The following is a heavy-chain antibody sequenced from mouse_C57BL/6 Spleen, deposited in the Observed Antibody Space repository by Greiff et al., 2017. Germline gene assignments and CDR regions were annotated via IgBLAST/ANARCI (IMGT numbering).Heavy chain of an antibody. J-gene: IGHJ1*03. Sequence: EVMLVESGGGLVKPGGSLKLSCAASGFTFSSYAMSWVRQTPEKRLEWVATISDGGSYTYYPDNVKGRFTISRDNAKNNLYLQMSHLKSEDTAMYYCARERITTVSHWYFDVWGTGTTVTVSS. CDR2: ISDGGSYT. CDR1: GFTFSSYA. V-gene: IGHV5-4*01. D-gene: IGHD1-1*01. CDR3: ARERITTVSHWYFDV.